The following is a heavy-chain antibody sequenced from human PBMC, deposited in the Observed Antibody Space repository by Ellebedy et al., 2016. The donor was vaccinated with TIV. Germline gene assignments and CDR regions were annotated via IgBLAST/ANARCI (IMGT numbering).Heavy chain of an antibody. J-gene: IGHJ3*02. Sequence: GESLKISXAASGFTFSSYAMHWVRQAPGKGLEWVAVISYDGSNKYYADSVKGRFTISRDNAKNSLYLQMNSLRAEDTAVYYCARGWPSDAFDIWGQGTMGTVSS. D-gene: IGHD2-15*01. CDR1: GFTFSSYA. V-gene: IGHV3-30-3*01. CDR3: ARGWPSDAFDI. CDR2: ISYDGSNK.